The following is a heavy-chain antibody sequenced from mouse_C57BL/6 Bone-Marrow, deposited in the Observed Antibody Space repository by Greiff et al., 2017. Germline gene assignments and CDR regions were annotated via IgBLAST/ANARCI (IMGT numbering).Heavy chain of an antibody. CDR1: GYAFTNYL. V-gene: IGHV1-54*01. Sequence: VQLQQSGAELVRPGTSVKVSCKASGYAFTNYLIEWVKQRPGQGLEWIGVINPGSGGTNYNEKFKGKATLTADKSSSTAYMQLSSLTSEDSAVYFCARRNSLDYYAMDYWGQGTSVTVSS. CDR2: INPGSGGT. CDR3: ARRNSLDYYAMDY. J-gene: IGHJ4*01.